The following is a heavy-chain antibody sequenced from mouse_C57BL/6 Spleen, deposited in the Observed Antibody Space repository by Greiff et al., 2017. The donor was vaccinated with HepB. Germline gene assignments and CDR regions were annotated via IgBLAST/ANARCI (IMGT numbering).Heavy chain of an antibody. CDR3: ARPYDAHWYFDV. CDR2: IYPGSGST. Sequence: QVQLQQPGAELVKPGASVKMSCKASGYTFTSYWITWVKQRPGQGLEWIGDIYPGSGSTNYNEKFKSKATLTVDSSSSTAYMQISSLTSEDSAVYYCARPYDAHWYFDVWGTGTTVTVSS. V-gene: IGHV1-55*01. D-gene: IGHD2-12*01. J-gene: IGHJ1*03. CDR1: GYTFTSYW.